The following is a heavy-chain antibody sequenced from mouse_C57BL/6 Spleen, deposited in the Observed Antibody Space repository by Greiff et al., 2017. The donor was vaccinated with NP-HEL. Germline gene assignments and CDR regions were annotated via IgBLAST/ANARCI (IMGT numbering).Heavy chain of an antibody. CDR3: ARLYGYDEGWFAY. Sequence: QVQLQQSGPELVKPGASVKISCKASGYAFSSSWMNWVKQRPGKGLEWIGRIYPGDGDTNYNGKFKGKATLTADKSSSTAYMQLSSLTSEDSAVYFCARLYGYDEGWFAYWGQGTLVTVSA. CDR1: GYAFSSSW. V-gene: IGHV1-82*01. CDR2: IYPGDGDT. J-gene: IGHJ3*01. D-gene: IGHD2-2*01.